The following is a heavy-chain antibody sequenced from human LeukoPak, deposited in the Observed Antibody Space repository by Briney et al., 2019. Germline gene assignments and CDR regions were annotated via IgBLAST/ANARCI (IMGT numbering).Heavy chain of an antibody. CDR3: ARQEIAVAGTTSWFDP. Sequence: SETLSLTCTVSGGSISSYYWSWIRQPPGKGLEWIGYIYYSGSTNYNPSLKSRVTISVDTSKNQFSLKLSSVTAADTAVYYCARQEIAVAGTTSWFDPWGQGTLVTVSS. CDR1: GGSISSYY. V-gene: IGHV4-59*08. CDR2: IYYSGST. D-gene: IGHD6-19*01. J-gene: IGHJ5*02.